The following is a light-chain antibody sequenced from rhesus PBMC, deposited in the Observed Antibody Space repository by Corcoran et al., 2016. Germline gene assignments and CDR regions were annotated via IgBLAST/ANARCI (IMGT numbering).Light chain of an antibody. V-gene: IGKV3-53*01. J-gene: IGKJ2*01. CDR1: QSVSSY. CDR2: GAS. CDR3: QKYSSSPHS. Sequence: QVILTQSPATLSLSPGERATLSCRASQSVSSYLAWYQQKPGQAPRLLIYGASSRATGIPDRFSGSGSGTEFTLTISSLEPEDFAGYYCQKYSSSPHSFGQGTKVEIK.